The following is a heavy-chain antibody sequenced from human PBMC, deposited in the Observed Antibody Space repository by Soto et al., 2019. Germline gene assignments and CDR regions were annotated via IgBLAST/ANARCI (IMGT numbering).Heavy chain of an antibody. D-gene: IGHD4-17*01. CDR3: AIHPWTTVARPFFDN. V-gene: IGHV3-23*01. CDR2: VRGSGSST. CDR1: GFTFSTYA. Sequence: GGSLRLSCAASGFTFSTYAMNWVRQAPGKGLEWVSGVRGSGSSTSYAESVKGRFTISRDNSKSTLYLQMNSLRVEDTAVYYCAIHPWTTVARPFFDNWGQGTLVTVSS. J-gene: IGHJ4*02.